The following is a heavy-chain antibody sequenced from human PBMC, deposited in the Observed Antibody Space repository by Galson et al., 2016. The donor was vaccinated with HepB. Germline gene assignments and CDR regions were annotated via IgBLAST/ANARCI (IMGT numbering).Heavy chain of an antibody. J-gene: IGHJ3*01. CDR3: SRHWGPYSSGAVEL. Sequence: QSGAEVKKPGESLKISCKGSGYSFTTYWIGWVRQMPGKGLEWMGIIYPSDSDARYSPSFQGQVTISVDKSISTAYLQWSSPKASDTAMYYCSRHWGPYSSGAVELWGQGTMVTVSS. CDR1: GYSFTTYW. D-gene: IGHD6-25*01. CDR2: IYPSDSDA. V-gene: IGHV5-51*01.